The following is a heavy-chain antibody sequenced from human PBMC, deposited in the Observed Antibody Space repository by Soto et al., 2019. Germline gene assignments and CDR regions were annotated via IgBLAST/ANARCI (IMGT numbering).Heavy chain of an antibody. Sequence: PGGALRLSCGGSGFTLSRYSINLGRHAPGKGLEWVSSISSSSSYIYYADSVKGRFAISRDNAKNSLYLQMNSLRAEDTAVYYCARDRIAAPRGRADFDIWGQGTMVTVSS. D-gene: IGHD6-13*01. CDR3: ARDRIAAPRGRADFDI. CDR1: GFTLSRYS. V-gene: IGHV3-21*01. J-gene: IGHJ3*02. CDR2: ISSSSSYI.